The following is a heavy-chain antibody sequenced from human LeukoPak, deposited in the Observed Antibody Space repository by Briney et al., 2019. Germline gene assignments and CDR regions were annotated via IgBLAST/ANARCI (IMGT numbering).Heavy chain of an antibody. Sequence: GGSLRLSCAASGLIFSSYAMSWVRQAPGKGLEWVSGISGSGGNTYKADSVKGRFTISRDNSKNTLYLQMNSLRAEDTAVYYCARVGYSYGHDAFDIWGQGTMVTVSS. CDR2: ISGSGGNT. V-gene: IGHV3-23*01. CDR1: GLIFSSYA. D-gene: IGHD5-18*01. CDR3: ARVGYSYGHDAFDI. J-gene: IGHJ3*02.